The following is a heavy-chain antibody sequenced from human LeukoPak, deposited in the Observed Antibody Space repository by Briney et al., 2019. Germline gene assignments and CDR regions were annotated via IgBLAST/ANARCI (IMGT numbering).Heavy chain of an antibody. CDR2: ILSSGTT. V-gene: IGHV4-4*09. Sequence: SETLSLTCTVSNGSISSYHWSWVRQPPGKGLEWIGYILSSGTTNYNPSLKSRLTISVDTSKNQFTLKLSSVTAADTAVYYCARLRVSGSYLYYFDYWGQGTLVTVSS. J-gene: IGHJ4*02. CDR3: ARLRVSGSYLYYFDY. CDR1: NGSISSYH. D-gene: IGHD1-26*01.